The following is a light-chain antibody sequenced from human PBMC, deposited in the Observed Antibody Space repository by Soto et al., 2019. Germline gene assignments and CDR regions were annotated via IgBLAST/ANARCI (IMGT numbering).Light chain of an antibody. Sequence: EIVLTQSPGTLSLSPGERATLSCRASQSVSNNYLAWYQQKPGQAPRLLIYDASSRATGIPERFSGSGSGTEFTLTISRLQPDDFATYYCQQYSGYSRTFGQGTRLEIK. CDR2: DAS. CDR3: QQYSGYSRT. V-gene: IGKV3-20*01. J-gene: IGKJ5*01. CDR1: QSVSNNY.